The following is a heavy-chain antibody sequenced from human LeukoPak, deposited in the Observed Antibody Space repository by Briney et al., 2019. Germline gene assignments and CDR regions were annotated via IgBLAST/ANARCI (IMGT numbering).Heavy chain of an antibody. Sequence: SETLSLTCTVSGYSISSGYYWGWIRQPPGKGLEWIGSIYHSGSTYYNPSLKSRVTISVDTSKNQFSLKLSSVTAADTAVYYCARSRFLEWLVHDAFDIWGLGTMVTVSS. V-gene: IGHV4-38-2*02. D-gene: IGHD3-3*01. CDR1: GYSISSGYY. J-gene: IGHJ3*02. CDR3: ARSRFLEWLVHDAFDI. CDR2: IYHSGST.